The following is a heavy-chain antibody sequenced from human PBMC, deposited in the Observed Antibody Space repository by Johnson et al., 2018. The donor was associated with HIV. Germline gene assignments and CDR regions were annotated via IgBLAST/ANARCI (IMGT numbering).Heavy chain of an antibody. Sequence: QVQLVESGGGLVKPGGSLRLSCTASGFSFSDYYMSWIRQAPGKGLEWVSGISWNSGSIGYADSVKGRFTISRDNAKNSLYLQMNSLRAEDTALYYCARSDYVWGSYTRKGAFDIWGQGTMVTVSS. CDR1: GFSFSDYY. CDR2: ISWNSGSI. D-gene: IGHD3-16*01. V-gene: IGHV3-11*01. J-gene: IGHJ3*02. CDR3: ARSDYVWGSYTRKGAFDI.